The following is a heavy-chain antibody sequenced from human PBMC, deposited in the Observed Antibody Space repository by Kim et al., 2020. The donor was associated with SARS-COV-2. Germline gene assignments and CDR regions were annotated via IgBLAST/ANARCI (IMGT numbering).Heavy chain of an antibody. Sequence: SVKVSCKASGGTFSSYAISWVRQAPGQGLEWMGRIIPILGIANYAQKFQGRVTITADKSTSTAYMELSSLRSEDTAVYYCASPMVRGVGDYYYGMDVWGQGTTVTVSS. CDR1: GGTFSSYA. J-gene: IGHJ6*02. CDR2: IIPILGIA. CDR3: ASPMVRGVGDYYYGMDV. D-gene: IGHD3-10*01. V-gene: IGHV1-69*04.